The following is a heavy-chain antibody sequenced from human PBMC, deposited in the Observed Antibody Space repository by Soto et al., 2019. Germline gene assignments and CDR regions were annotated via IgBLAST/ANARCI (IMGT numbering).Heavy chain of an antibody. J-gene: IGHJ4*02. CDR3: ARGAELTYYYDSSGYYSPYYFDY. Sequence: GASVKVSCKAAGGTFSSYAISWVRQAPGQGLEWMGGIIPIFGTAKYAQKFQGRVTITADESTSTAYMELSSLRSEDTAVYYCARGAELTYYYDSSGYYSPYYFDYWGQGTLVTV. CDR2: IIPIFGTA. D-gene: IGHD3-22*01. CDR1: GGTFSSYA. V-gene: IGHV1-69*13.